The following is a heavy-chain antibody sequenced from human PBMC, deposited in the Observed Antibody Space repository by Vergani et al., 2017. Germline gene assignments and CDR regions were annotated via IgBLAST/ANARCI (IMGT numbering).Heavy chain of an antibody. V-gene: IGHV3-9*01. J-gene: IGHJ3*02. D-gene: IGHD6-13*01. CDR2: ISWNSGSI. CDR3: AYSSSWYRAFDI. Sequence: EVQLVESGGGLVQPGRSLRLSCAASGFTFDDYAMHWVRQAPGKGLEWVSGISWNSGSIGYADSVKGRFTISRDNAKNSLYLQMNSLRAEDTALYYCAYSSSWYRAFDIWGQGTMVTVSS. CDR1: GFTFDDYA.